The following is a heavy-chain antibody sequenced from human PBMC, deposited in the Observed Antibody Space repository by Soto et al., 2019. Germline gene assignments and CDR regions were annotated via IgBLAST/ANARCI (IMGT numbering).Heavy chain of an antibody. Sequence: QVQLQESGPGLVKPSQTLSLTCTVSGGSISSGGHYWSWIRQHPGKGLEWIGYIYYSGSTYYNPSLKSRVTISVDTSKNQFSLKVTSVTAADTAVYYCARDGSGYASFDYWGQGTLVTVSS. D-gene: IGHD5-12*01. J-gene: IGHJ4*02. CDR3: ARDGSGYASFDY. V-gene: IGHV4-31*03. CDR1: GGSISSGGHY. CDR2: IYYSGST.